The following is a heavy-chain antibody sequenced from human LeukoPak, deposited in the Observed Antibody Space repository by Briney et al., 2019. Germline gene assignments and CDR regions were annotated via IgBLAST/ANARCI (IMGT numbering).Heavy chain of an antibody. CDR2: INPNSGDT. J-gene: IGHJ4*02. CDR3: ARDRYRDYSNYGSLDY. D-gene: IGHD4-4*01. V-gene: IGHV1-2*02. CDR1: GYTFTSYD. Sequence: GASVKVSCKASGYTFTSYDINWVRQATGQGLEWMGWINPNSGDTNYAQKFQGRVTMTRDTSISTAYMELSRLRSDETAVYYCARDRYRDYSNYGSLDYWGQGTLVTVSS.